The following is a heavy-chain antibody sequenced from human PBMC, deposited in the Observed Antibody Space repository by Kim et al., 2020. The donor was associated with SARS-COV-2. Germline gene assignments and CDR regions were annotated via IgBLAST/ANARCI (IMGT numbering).Heavy chain of an antibody. CDR2: IIPILGIS. J-gene: IGHJ6*01. CDR1: GGTFSNYA. CDR3: AREGLSYCDILTGSGLDV. D-gene: IGHD3-9*01. V-gene: IGHV1-69*04. Sequence: SVKVSCKASGGTFSNYAISWVRQAPGQGLEWLARIIPILGISNSAQNFQDRVTIIADKSTSTAYMELSSLRSEDTAVYYCAREGLSYCDILTGSGLDVW.